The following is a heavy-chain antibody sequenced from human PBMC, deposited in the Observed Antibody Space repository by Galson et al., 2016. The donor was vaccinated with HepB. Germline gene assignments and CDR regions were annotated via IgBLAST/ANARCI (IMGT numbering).Heavy chain of an antibody. CDR3: ARDRVVVTRRGGAFDI. CDR2: ISAYNGDT. V-gene: IGHV1-18*01. D-gene: IGHD2-15*01. CDR1: GYPFTSYG. Sequence: SVKVSCKASGYPFTSYGISWVRQAPGQGLEWMGWISAYNGDTDYEQKLQGRLTLTTDTSTRTDYMELRSLRSDDTAVYYCARDRVVVTRRGGAFDIWGLGTMVTVSS. J-gene: IGHJ3*02.